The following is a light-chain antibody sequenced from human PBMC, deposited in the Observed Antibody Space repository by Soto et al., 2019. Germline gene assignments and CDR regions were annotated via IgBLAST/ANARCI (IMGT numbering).Light chain of an antibody. CDR1: SSDVASYNL. V-gene: IGLV2-23*03. J-gene: IGLJ2*01. CDR3: CSYAGSSTFHVV. CDR2: EGS. Sequence: QSVLTQPASVSGSPGQSITISCTGTSSDVASYNLVSWYQQHPGKAPKLMIYEGSKRPSGVSNRFSGSKSGNTASLTISGLQAEDEADYYCCSYAGSSTFHVVFGGGTKLTVL.